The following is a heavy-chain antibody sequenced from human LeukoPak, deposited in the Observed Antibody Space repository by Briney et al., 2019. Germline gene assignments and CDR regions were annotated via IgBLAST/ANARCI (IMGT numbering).Heavy chain of an antibody. CDR1: GFTFGSYS. CDR3: ARDPPPVVVPAAIRIYYYYYGMDV. J-gene: IGHJ6*02. CDR2: ISSSSSSTI. V-gene: IGHV3-48*02. D-gene: IGHD2-2*02. Sequence: GGSLRLSCAASGFTFGSYSMNWVRQAPGKGLEWVSYISSSSSSTIYYADSVKGRFTISRDNAKNSLYLQMNSLRDEDTAVYYCARDPPPVVVPAAIRIYYYYYGMDVWGQGTTVTVSS.